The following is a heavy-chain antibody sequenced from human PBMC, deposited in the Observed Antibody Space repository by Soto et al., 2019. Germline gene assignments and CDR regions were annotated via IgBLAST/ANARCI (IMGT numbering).Heavy chain of an antibody. V-gene: IGHV4-38-2*01. Sequence: PSETLSLTCAVSGYSISSGYYWGWLRQPPGKGLEWIGSIYHGGSTYYNPSLNSRVTISVDTSKNQFSLKLSSVTAADTAVYYCARGPQGIMITFGGVIGLNWFDPWGQGTLVTVSS. J-gene: IGHJ5*02. D-gene: IGHD3-16*02. CDR2: IYHGGST. CDR1: GYSISSGYY. CDR3: ARGPQGIMITFGGVIGLNWFDP.